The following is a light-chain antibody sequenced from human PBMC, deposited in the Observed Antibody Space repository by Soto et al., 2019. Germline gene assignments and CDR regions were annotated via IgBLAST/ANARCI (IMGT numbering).Light chain of an antibody. CDR2: GNT. CDR1: SSNIGAGSD. Sequence: QSVLTQPPSVSGAPGQMITISCTGSSSNIGAGSDVHWYQQLPGMAPKLLIYGNTNRPSGVPDRFSGSRSGTSASLAITGLHADDEGDYYCSSYTSSSLANWVFGGGTKLTVL. V-gene: IGLV1-40*01. J-gene: IGLJ3*02. CDR3: SSYTSSSLANWV.